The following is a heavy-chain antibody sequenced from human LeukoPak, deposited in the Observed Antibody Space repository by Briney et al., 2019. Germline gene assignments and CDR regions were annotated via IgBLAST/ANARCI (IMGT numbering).Heavy chain of an antibody. D-gene: IGHD3-3*01. V-gene: IGHV4-4*07. J-gene: IGHJ3*02. CDR2: IYTSGST. CDR3: ARDRGIFGDYAFDI. CDR1: GGSIRSYY. Sequence: NPSETLSLTCTVSGGSIRSYYWSWIRQPAGKGLEWIGRIYTSGSTNYNPSLKSRVTMPVDTSKNKFSLKLNSVTAADTAVYYCARDRGIFGDYAFDIWGQGTMVTVSS.